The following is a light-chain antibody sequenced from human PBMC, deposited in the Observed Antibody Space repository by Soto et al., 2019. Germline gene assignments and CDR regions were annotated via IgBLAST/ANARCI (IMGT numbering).Light chain of an antibody. Sequence: QSALTQPASVSGSPGQSITISCTGTSSDVGGYNYVSWYQQHPGKAPKLMIYDVSNRPSGVSNRFSGSKSGNTASLTISGLQAEDEADYSCSSYTSSSTFFGTGTKVTVL. CDR1: SSDVGGYNY. V-gene: IGLV2-14*01. J-gene: IGLJ1*01. CDR2: DVS. CDR3: SSYTSSSTF.